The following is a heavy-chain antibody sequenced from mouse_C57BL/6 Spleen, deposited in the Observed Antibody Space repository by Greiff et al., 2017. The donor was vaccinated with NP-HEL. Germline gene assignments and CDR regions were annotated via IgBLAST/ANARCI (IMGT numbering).Heavy chain of an antibody. CDR1: GFNIKDDY. CDR2: IDPENGDT. J-gene: IGHJ3*01. D-gene: IGHD1-1*01. V-gene: IGHV14-4*01. Sequence: EVQLQQSGAELVRPGASVKLSCTASGFNIKDDYMHWVKQRPEQGLEWIGWIDPENGDTEYASKFQGKATITADTSSNTAYLQLSSLTSEDTAVYYCTTSGYYYGSSYGFAYWGQGTLVTVSA. CDR3: TTSGYYYGSSYGFAY.